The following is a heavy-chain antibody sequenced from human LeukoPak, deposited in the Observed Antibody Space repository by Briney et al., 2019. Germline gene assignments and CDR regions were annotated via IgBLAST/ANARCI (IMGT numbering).Heavy chain of an antibody. J-gene: IGHJ4*02. CDR1: GFTFSSYS. CDR2: TSSSSSYI. CDR3: ARAAYSSSWYFDY. D-gene: IGHD6-6*01. V-gene: IGHV3-21*01. Sequence: GGSLRLSCAASGFTFSSYSMNWVRQAPGKGLEWVSSTSSSSSYIYYADSVKGRFTISRDNAKNSLYLQMNSLRAEDTAVYYCARAAYSSSWYFDYWGQGTLVTVSS.